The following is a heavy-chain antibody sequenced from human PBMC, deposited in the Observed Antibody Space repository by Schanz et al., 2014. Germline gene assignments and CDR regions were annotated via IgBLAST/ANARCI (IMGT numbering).Heavy chain of an antibody. Sequence: EVQLVESGGGLVQPGGSLRLSCAASGFTFNNYAVSWVRQAPGKGLEWVSGISGSGGSTYYADSVEGRFTISRDNSKNTLYLQMNSLRAEDTAVYYCVKEGTVVSGYPRDHWGQGTLVTVSS. J-gene: IGHJ4*02. CDR2: ISGSGGST. CDR1: GFTFNNYA. CDR3: VKEGTVVSGYPRDH. D-gene: IGHD2-2*01. V-gene: IGHV3-23*04.